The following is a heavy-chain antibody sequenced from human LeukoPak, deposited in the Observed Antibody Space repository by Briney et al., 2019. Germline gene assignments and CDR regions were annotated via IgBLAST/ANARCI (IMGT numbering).Heavy chain of an antibody. Sequence: GGSLRLSCEGSGFTFSSYWMSWVRQAPGKGLEWVANIKRDGSEKYYVDSVKGRFTISRDNAKNSLFLQMNSLRADDTAVYYCASGGSYFGYWGQGTLVTVSS. CDR3: ASGGSYFGY. CDR1: GFTFSSYW. J-gene: IGHJ4*02. CDR2: IKRDGSEK. V-gene: IGHV3-7*05.